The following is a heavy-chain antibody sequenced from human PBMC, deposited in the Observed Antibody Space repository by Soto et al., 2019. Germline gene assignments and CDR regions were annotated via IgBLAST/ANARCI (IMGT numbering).Heavy chain of an antibody. Sequence: SETLSLTCAVYGGSFSGYYWSWIRQPPGKGLEWIGEINHSGSTNYNPSLKSRVTISVDTSKNQFSLKLSSVTAADTAVYYCASIGYSSSWYYFDYWGQGTLVTVSS. CDR1: GGSFSGYY. CDR3: ASIGYSSSWYYFDY. J-gene: IGHJ4*02. CDR2: INHSGST. D-gene: IGHD6-13*01. V-gene: IGHV4-34*01.